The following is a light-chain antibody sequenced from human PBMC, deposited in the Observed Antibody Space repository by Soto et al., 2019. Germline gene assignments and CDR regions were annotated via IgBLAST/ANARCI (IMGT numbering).Light chain of an antibody. J-gene: IGLJ7*01. CDR1: SSNIGSNY. CDR3: ASWDDSLSRAV. V-gene: IGLV1-47*02. Sequence: QAVVTQPPSASGTAGQRVTISCSGSSSNIGSNYVYWYQQLPGMAPKLLIYSNIHRPSGVPDRFSGSKSGTSASLAISGLRSVDEADYYCASWDDSLSRAVFGGGTQLTVL. CDR2: SNI.